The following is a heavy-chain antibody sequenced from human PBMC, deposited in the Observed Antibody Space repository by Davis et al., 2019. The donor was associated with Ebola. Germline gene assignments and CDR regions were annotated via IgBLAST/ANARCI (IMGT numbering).Heavy chain of an antibody. CDR1: GYTFTSYA. CDR2: INAGNGNT. V-gene: IGHV1-3*01. CDR3: ARDRTYSSGWYLGAFDI. D-gene: IGHD6-19*01. Sequence: ASVKVSCKASGYTFTSYAMHWVRQAPGQRLEWMGWINAGNGNTKYSQKFQGRVTITRDTSASTAYMELSSLRSEDTAVYYCARDRTYSSGWYLGAFDIWGQGTMVTVSS. J-gene: IGHJ3*02.